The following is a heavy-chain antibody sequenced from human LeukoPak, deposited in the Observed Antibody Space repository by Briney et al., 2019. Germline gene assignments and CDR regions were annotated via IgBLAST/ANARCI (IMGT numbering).Heavy chain of an antibody. CDR1: GGSISSSSYY. V-gene: IGHV4-39*07. J-gene: IGHJ4*02. Sequence: SETLSLTCTVSGGSISSSSYYWGWIRQPPGKGLEWIGSIYYSGSTYYNPSLKSRVTISVDTSKNQFSLKLSSVTAADTAVYYCASQDTDAGNYWGQGTLVTVSS. CDR2: IYYSGST. CDR3: ASQDTDAGNY. D-gene: IGHD5-18*01.